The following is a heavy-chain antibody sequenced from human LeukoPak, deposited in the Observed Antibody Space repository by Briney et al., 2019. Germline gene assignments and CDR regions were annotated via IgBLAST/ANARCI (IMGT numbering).Heavy chain of an antibody. V-gene: IGHV3-23*01. Sequence: GGSLRLSCAASGFTFSSYDMSCVRQAPRKGLEWVSAISGSGGGTYYEDSLKGRFTISRDNSKNPLYLRMNTLTAEDTAVYYCAKDRFVRYFDWLFTGGQGTLVTVSA. J-gene: IGHJ4*02. CDR3: AKDRFVRYFDWLFT. CDR2: ISGSGGGT. D-gene: IGHD3-9*01. CDR1: GFTFSSYD.